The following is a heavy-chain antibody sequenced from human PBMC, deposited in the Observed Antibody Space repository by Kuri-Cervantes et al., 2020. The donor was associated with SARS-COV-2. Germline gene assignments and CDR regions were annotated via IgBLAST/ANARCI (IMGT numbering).Heavy chain of an antibody. V-gene: IGHV1-46*01. Sequence: ASVKVSCKASGYTFTSYDINWVRQAPGQGLEWMGIINPSGGNTSYAQKFQGRVTMTRDTSTSTVYMELSSLRSEDTAVYYRARDPHGFDYWGQGTLVTVSS. J-gene: IGHJ4*02. CDR2: INPSGGNT. CDR1: GYTFTSYD. CDR3: ARDPHGFDY.